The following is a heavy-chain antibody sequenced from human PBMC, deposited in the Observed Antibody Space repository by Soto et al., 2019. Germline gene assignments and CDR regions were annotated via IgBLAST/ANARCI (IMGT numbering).Heavy chain of an antibody. V-gene: IGHV4-39*01. CDR1: GGSITSSNYY. Sequence: QLQLQESGPGLVKPSETLSLTCTVSGGSITSSNYYWGWIRQSPGKGLEWIGSIYYSGMPSYYNPSLKSRGTISVDTSKTQFPLQLTSVPAADTAVYYCSRPRFSGDYYGWAYWGQGILVTVSS. CDR3: SRPRFSGDYYGWAY. D-gene: IGHD1-26*01. CDR2: IYYSGMPS. J-gene: IGHJ4*02.